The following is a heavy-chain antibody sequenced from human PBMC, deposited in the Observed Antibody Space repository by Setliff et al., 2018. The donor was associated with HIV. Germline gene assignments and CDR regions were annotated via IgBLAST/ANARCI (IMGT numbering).Heavy chain of an antibody. CDR1: GGSINSGNSY. V-gene: IGHV4-39*01. J-gene: IGHJ4*02. D-gene: IGHD6-19*01. CDR3: TRRFEKWLAFDY. CDR2: IYHSGGT. Sequence: SETLSLTCTVSGGSINSGNSYWSWIRQPAGKGPEWIGLIYHSGGTDYNPSLRSRVTISVDTSTNQFSLNLASVTAADTAVYYCTRRFEKWLAFDYWGQGTLVTVSS.